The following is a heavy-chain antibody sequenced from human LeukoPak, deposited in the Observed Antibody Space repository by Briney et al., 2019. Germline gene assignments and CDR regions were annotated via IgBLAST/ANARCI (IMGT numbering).Heavy chain of an antibody. Sequence: GESLKISCKGSGYSFTSYWIGWVRQMPGKGLEWMGIIYPGDSDTRYSPSFQGQVTISADKSISTAYLQWSSLKASDTAMYYCTRPALHSSGWYDSDAFDIWGQGTMVTVSS. CDR3: TRPALHSSGWYDSDAFDI. D-gene: IGHD6-19*01. V-gene: IGHV5-51*01. J-gene: IGHJ3*02. CDR2: IYPGDSDT. CDR1: GYSFTSYW.